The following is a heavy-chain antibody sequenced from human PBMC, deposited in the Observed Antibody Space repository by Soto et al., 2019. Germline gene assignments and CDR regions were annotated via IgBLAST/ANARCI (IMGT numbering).Heavy chain of an antibody. V-gene: IGHV4-61*03. D-gene: IGHD2-2*01. CDR3: ARLVQQEGGILSNYYYGVDV. Sequence: PSATLSLTCTVSGGSVTSGYYYWTWIRQPPGKALEWVGYIDYSGSANYNPSLRSRLTLSIDTSKNHFSLKLRSVTAADTAVYYCARLVQQEGGILSNYYYGVDVWGQGTTVTVSS. CDR2: IDYSGSA. CDR1: GGSVTSGYYY. J-gene: IGHJ6*02.